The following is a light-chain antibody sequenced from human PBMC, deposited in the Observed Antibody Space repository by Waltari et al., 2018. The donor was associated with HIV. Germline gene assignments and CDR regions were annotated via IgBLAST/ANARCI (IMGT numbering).Light chain of an antibody. CDR2: DAT. CDR3: QQRSIWPPLT. Sequence: EFVLTQSPATLSLSPGERATLSCRASQSISSYLAWYQQKSGQPPRLLIYDATNRANGGPARFSGSGSGTDYTLTISSLEPEDFAVYFCQQRSIWPPLTFGGGTKVEMK. CDR1: QSISSY. V-gene: IGKV3-11*01. J-gene: IGKJ4*01.